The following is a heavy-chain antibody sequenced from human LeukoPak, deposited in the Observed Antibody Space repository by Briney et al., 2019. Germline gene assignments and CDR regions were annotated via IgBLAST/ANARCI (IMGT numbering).Heavy chain of an antibody. CDR2: INHSGST. D-gene: IGHD3-22*01. CDR1: GGSFSGYY. CDR3: ARLYYYDSRP. Sequence: PSETLSLTCAVSGGSFSGYYWSWIRQPPGKGLEWIGEINHSGSTNYNPSLKSRVTISVDTSKNQFSLKLSSVTAADTAVYYCARLYYYDSRPWGQGTMVTASS. J-gene: IGHJ3*01. V-gene: IGHV4-34*01.